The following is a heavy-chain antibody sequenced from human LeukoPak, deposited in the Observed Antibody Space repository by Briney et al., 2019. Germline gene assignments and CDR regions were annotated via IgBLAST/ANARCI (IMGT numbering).Heavy chain of an antibody. CDR1: GGTFSSYA. Sequence: ASVTVSCKASGGTFSSYAISWVRQAPGQGLEWMGGIIPIFGTANYAQKFQGRVTITTDESTSTAYMELSSLRSEDTAVYYCAGYSYAQGWFDPWGQGALVTVSS. V-gene: IGHV1-69*05. CDR3: AGYSYAQGWFDP. D-gene: IGHD5-18*01. CDR2: IIPIFGTA. J-gene: IGHJ5*02.